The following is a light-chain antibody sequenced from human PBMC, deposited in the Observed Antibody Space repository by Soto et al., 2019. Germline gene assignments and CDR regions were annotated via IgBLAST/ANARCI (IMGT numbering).Light chain of an antibody. CDR1: QSVSSN. Sequence: EIVMTQSPATLSVSPGERATLSCRASQSVSSNLAWYQQKSGQAPRLLIFATSTRATGIPARFSGSGSGTEFTLTISSLEPQDSAMYYCQQYVISVTFGQGTRLEIK. CDR3: QQYVISVT. J-gene: IGKJ5*01. V-gene: IGKV3-15*01. CDR2: ATS.